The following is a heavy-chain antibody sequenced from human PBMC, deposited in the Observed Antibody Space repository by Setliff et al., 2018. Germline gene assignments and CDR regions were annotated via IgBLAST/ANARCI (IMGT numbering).Heavy chain of an antibody. J-gene: IGHJ3*02. CDR1: GGSISGYH. D-gene: IGHD3-10*01. CDR3: ARGFSYGVTTYGLDI. Sequence: SETLSLTCIVSGGSISGYHWAWVRQPPGKELEWIGRIYITGSTDYNPSLKSRVTISEDTSKNQFSLELSSVTAADTAVYFCARGFSYGVTTYGLDIWGRGTMVTVS. V-gene: IGHV4-59*13. CDR2: IYITGST.